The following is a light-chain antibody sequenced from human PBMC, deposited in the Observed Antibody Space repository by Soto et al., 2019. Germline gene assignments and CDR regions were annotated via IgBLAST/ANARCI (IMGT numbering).Light chain of an antibody. Sequence: DIQMTQSPSTLSASVGDRVTITCRASQSINNWLAWYQLKPGKAPKLLIYDASTLQSGVPSSFSGSGSGTEFTLTISSLQPDDFATYYCQRYATYSPTLGQGTKVDIK. J-gene: IGKJ1*01. V-gene: IGKV1-5*01. CDR1: QSINNW. CDR3: QRYATYSPT. CDR2: DAS.